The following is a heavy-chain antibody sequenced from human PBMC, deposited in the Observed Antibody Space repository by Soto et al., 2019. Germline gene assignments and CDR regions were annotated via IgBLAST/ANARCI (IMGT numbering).Heavy chain of an antibody. CDR1: GFPFSSYA. Sequence: GGSLRLSCAASGFPFSSYAMSWVRQAPGKGLEWVSAISGSGGSTYYADSVKGRFTISRDNSKNTLYLQMNSLRAEDTAVYYCAKRPQYDFWSGYFRSDNWFDPWGQGTLVTVSS. CDR2: ISGSGGST. J-gene: IGHJ5*02. CDR3: AKRPQYDFWSGYFRSDNWFDP. V-gene: IGHV3-23*01. D-gene: IGHD3-3*01.